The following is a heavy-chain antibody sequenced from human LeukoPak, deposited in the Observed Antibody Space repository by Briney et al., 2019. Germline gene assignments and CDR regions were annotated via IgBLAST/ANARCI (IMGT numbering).Heavy chain of an antibody. D-gene: IGHD3-22*01. V-gene: IGHV1-2*02. J-gene: IGHJ4*02. CDR3: PILLAHYYDSSGYSH. Sequence: GASVKVSCKASGYTFTGYYMHWVRQAPGQGLEWMGWINPNSGGTNYAQKFQGRVTMTRDTSISTAYMELSRLRSDDTAVYYCPILLAHYYDSSGYSHWGQGTLVTVSS. CDR2: INPNSGGT. CDR1: GYTFTGYY.